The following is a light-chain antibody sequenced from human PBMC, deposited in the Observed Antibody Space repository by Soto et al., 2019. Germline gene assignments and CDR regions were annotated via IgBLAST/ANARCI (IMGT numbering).Light chain of an antibody. V-gene: IGLV2-14*01. Sequence: QCVLTQPASVSGSPGQSITISCTGTSSDVGGYNYVSWYQQHPGKAPKFMIYDVSNRPSGVSNRFSGSKSGNTASLTISGLQAEDEADYYCSSYTSSSTDVFGTGTXVTVL. J-gene: IGLJ1*01. CDR3: SSYTSSSTDV. CDR1: SSDVGGYNY. CDR2: DVS.